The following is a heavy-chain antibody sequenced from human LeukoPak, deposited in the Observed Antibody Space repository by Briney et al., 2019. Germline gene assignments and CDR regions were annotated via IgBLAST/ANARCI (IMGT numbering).Heavy chain of an antibody. CDR3: ADKLRGVRIAAAGLKPHGFDP. D-gene: IGHD6-13*01. CDR1: GGSLRGYY. CDR2: INHSGST. J-gene: IGHJ5*02. V-gene: IGHV4-34*01. Sequence: SETLSLTCALSGGSLRGYYWSWIRQPPGKGLEWIGEINHSGSTNYNPSLKSRVTISADTSKNQFSLKLSSVTAADTAVYYCADKLRGVRIAAAGLKPHGFDPWGQGTLVTVSS.